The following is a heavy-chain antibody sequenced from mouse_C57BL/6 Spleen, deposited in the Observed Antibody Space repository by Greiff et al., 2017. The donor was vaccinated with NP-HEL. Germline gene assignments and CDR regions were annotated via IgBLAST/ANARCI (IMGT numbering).Heavy chain of an antibody. CDR2: IRSKSSNYAT. V-gene: IGHV10-3*01. Sequence: DAGGGLVQPKGSLKLSCAASGFTFNTYAMHWVRQAPGKGLEWVARIRSKSSNYATYYADSVKDRFTISRDDSQSMLYLQMNNLKTEDTAMYYCVRAPYDGYYGDYAMDYWGQGTSVTVSS. CDR1: GFTFNTYA. J-gene: IGHJ4*01. CDR3: VRAPYDGYYGDYAMDY. D-gene: IGHD2-3*01.